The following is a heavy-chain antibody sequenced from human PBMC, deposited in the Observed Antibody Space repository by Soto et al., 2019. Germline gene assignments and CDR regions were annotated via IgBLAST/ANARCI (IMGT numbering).Heavy chain of an antibody. D-gene: IGHD4-17*01. J-gene: IGHJ4*02. Sequence: QVQLHESGPGLVKPSQTLSLTCTVSGGSVNSGGYYWTWIRQHPGKGLEWIGYIYYSGTAYYNPSLKRRVSISLDPSKTQFSLKLSSVTAADTAVYYCARGATTFPGDFADYWGQGTLVTVSS. CDR2: IYYSGTA. CDR1: GGSVNSGGYY. V-gene: IGHV4-31*03. CDR3: ARGATTFPGDFADY.